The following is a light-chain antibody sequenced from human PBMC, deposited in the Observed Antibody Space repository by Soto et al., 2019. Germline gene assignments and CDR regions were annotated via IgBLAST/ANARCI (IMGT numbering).Light chain of an antibody. V-gene: IGKV1-39*01. CDR1: QSISSY. CDR2: AAS. Sequence: DIQMTQSPSSLSASVGDRVTITCRASQSISSYLHWYQQKPGKAPKLLIYAASNLQSGVPSRFSASGSGTDFTLTLNSLQPEDFATYYCQQSYGTPITFGQGTRLEIK. J-gene: IGKJ5*01. CDR3: QQSYGTPIT.